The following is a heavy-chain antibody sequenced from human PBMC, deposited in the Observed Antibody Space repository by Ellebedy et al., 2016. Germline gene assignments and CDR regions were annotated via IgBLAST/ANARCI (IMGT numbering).Heavy chain of an antibody. CDR1: GYTFTSYG. CDR2: IIPIFGTA. J-gene: IGHJ6*03. V-gene: IGHV1-69*13. Sequence: SVKVSXXASGYTFTSYGISWVRQAPGQGLEWMGGIIPIFGTANYAQKFQGRVTITADESTSTAYMELSSLRSEDTAVYYCARVVRHTWYYYYMDVWGKGTTVTVSS. CDR3: ARVVRHTWYYYYMDV. D-gene: IGHD1-26*01.